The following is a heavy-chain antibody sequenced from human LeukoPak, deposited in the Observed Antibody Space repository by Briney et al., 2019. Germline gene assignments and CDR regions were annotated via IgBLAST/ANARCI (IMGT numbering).Heavy chain of an antibody. J-gene: IGHJ5*02. CDR3: ARNYYDSSGYYPRWFDP. CDR1: GYTFTSYY. Sequence: ASVKVSCKTSGYTFTSYYMHWVRQAPGQGLEWMGIINPSGGSTSYAQKFQGRVTMTTDTSTSTAYMELRSLRSDDTAVYYCARNYYDSSGYYPRWFDPWGQGTLVTVSS. D-gene: IGHD3-22*01. CDR2: INPSGGST. V-gene: IGHV1-46*01.